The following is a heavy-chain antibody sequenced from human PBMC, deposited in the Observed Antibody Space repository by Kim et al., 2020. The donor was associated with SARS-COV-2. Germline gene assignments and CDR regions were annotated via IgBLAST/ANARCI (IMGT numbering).Heavy chain of an antibody. CDR2: IYSGGST. V-gene: IGHV3-53*01. J-gene: IGHJ3*02. CDR1: GFTVSSNY. CDR3: ASYSGSYGPVAFDI. Sequence: GGSLRLSCAASGFTVSSNYMSWVRQAPGKGLEWVSVIYSGGSTYYADSVKGRFTISRDNSKNTLYLQMNSLRAEDTAVYYCASYSGSYGPVAFDIWGQGTMVTVS. D-gene: IGHD1-26*01.